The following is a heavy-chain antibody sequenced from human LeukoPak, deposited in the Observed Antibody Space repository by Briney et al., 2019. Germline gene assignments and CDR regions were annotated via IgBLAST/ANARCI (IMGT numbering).Heavy chain of an antibody. Sequence: GESLKISCKASGYSFTSYWIGWVRQMPGKGLEWMGIIDPSDSETRYTPSFQGQVTISVDKSLTTADLQWNSLKASDAAVYYCARQTAMGRSGDYWGQGTLVTVSS. CDR1: GYSFTSYW. D-gene: IGHD5-18*01. CDR3: ARQTAMGRSGDY. J-gene: IGHJ4*02. V-gene: IGHV5-51*01. CDR2: IDPSDSET.